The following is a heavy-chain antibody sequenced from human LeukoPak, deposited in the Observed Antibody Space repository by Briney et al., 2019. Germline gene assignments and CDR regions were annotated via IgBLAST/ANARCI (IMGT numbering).Heavy chain of an antibody. J-gene: IGHJ6*03. D-gene: IGHD3-10*02. CDR1: LVTVCGTY. Sequence: PVGSLRLSSAASLVTVCGTYMSWVRPAPGKGLEWVSVIYSGGSTYYADSVKGRFTVSTDTSKNTLYIQMNSLRAEDTAVYYCARDVKCCRPAYYYYYMDVWGKGTTVSVSS. CDR2: IYSGGST. V-gene: IGHV3-53*05. CDR3: ARDVKCCRPAYYYYYMDV.